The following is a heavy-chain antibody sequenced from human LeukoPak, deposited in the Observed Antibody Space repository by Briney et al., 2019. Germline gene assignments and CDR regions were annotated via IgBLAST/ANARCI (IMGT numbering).Heavy chain of an antibody. Sequence: GASVKVSCKASGYTFTGYFMHWVRQAPGQGLEWMGIINPSGGSTSYAQKFQGRVTMTRDTSTSTVYMELSSLRSEDTAVYYCAKGSYDSSDFEYFHHWGQGTLVTVSS. D-gene: IGHD3-22*01. CDR1: GYTFTGYF. CDR3: AKGSYDSSDFEYFHH. CDR2: INPSGGST. J-gene: IGHJ1*01. V-gene: IGHV1-46*01.